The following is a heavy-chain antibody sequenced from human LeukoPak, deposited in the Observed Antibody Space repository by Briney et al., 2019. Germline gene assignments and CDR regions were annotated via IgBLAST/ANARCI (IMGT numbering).Heavy chain of an antibody. V-gene: IGHV4-59*08. CDR1: GGSISSYY. CDR3: ARGTHSKMATSNLDY. J-gene: IGHJ4*02. CDR2: IYYSEST. Sequence: SETLSLTCTVSGGSISSYYWSWIRQPPGKGLEWIGYIYYSESTNYNPSLKSRVTISVDTSKNQFSLKLSSVTAADTAVYYCARGTHSKMATSNLDYWGQGTLVTVSS. D-gene: IGHD5-24*01.